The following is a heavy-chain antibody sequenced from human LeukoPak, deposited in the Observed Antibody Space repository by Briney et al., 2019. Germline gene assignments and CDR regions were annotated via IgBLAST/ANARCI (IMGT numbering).Heavy chain of an antibody. CDR3: AMNEQWPPKAGVDY. D-gene: IGHD6-19*01. CDR1: GYSFTSYW. V-gene: IGHV5-10-1*01. CDR2: IDPSDSYT. Sequence: GGSLKISCKGSGYSFTSYWISWVRQMPGKGLEWMGRIDPSDSYTNYSPSFQGHVTISADKSISTAYLQWNSLKASDTAMYYCAMNEQWPPKAGVDYWGQGTLVTVSS. J-gene: IGHJ4*02.